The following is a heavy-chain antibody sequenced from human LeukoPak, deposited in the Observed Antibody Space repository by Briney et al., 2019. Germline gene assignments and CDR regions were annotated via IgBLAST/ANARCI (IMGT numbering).Heavy chain of an antibody. D-gene: IGHD3-3*01. Sequence: GGSLRLSCAASGFTFSSYAMSWVRQAPGKGLEWVSAISGSGGSTYYADPVKGRFTISRDNSKNTLYLQMNSLRAEDTAVYYCAKDQTIFGVVQDQYFDYWGQGTLVTVSS. V-gene: IGHV3-23*01. CDR1: GFTFSSYA. CDR2: ISGSGGST. CDR3: AKDQTIFGVVQDQYFDY. J-gene: IGHJ4*02.